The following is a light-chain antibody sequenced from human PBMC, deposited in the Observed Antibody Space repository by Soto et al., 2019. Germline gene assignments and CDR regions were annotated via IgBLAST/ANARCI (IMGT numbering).Light chain of an antibody. Sequence: VVRTQSTLSLPVTLGQPASISCRSIQSLLYSDGTTYLTWFQQRPAQSPRRXXYRVSGRDSGVPDRFSGSGSGTDFTLKISRVEAEDFAVYYCQQYDSSAQLTFGGGTKVDIK. CDR2: RVS. CDR1: QSLLYSDGTTY. J-gene: IGKJ4*01. V-gene: IGKV2-30*01. CDR3: QQYDSSAQLT.